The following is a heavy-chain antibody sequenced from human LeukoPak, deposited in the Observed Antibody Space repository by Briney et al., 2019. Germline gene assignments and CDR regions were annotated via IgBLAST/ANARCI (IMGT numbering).Heavy chain of an antibody. CDR1: GFTFSNSA. J-gene: IGHJ4*01. D-gene: IGHD6-19*01. CDR2: ISGSGITT. CDR3: AKGIYSSGWSSFDY. Sequence: PGGSLRLSCAASGFTFSNSAMSWVRQGPGKGLEWVSAISGSGITTYYADSVKGRFTISRDNSNPTLYLQITILRAEDTAVYYCAKGIYSSGWSSFDYCGHGTLVTVSS. V-gene: IGHV3-23*01.